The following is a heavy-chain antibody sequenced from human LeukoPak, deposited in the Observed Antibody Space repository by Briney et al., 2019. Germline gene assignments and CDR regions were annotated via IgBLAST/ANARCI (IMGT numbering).Heavy chain of an antibody. D-gene: IGHD6-19*01. J-gene: IGHJ4*02. CDR2: IHSGGST. V-gene: IGHV3-53*01. CDR3: AKMLAGNYFDY. CDR1: GFTVSSND. Sequence: GGSLRLSCVASGFTVSSNDMSWVRQAPGKGLESVSVIHSGGSTYYADSVKGRFTVSRDNSKHTLFLEMNNLRAEDTAVYYCAKMLAGNYFDYWGQGALVIVSS.